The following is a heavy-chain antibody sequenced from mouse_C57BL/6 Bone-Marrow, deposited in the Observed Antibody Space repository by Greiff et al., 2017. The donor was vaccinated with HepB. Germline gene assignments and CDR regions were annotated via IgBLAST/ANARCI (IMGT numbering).Heavy chain of an antibody. CDR3: ARDEPLLTGIDY. V-gene: IGHV5-4*01. J-gene: IGHJ2*01. Sequence: DVMLVESGGGLVKPGGSLKLSCAASGFTFSSYAMSWVRQTPEKRLEWVATISDGGSYTYYPDNVKGRFTISRDNAKNNLYLQMSHLKSEDTAMYYCARDEPLLTGIDYWGQGTTLTVSS. D-gene: IGHD2-13*01. CDR2: ISDGGSYT. CDR1: GFTFSSYA.